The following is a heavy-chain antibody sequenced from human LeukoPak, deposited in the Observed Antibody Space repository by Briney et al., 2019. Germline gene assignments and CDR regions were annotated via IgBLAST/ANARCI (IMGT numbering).Heavy chain of an antibody. J-gene: IGHJ5*02. D-gene: IGHD6-19*01. CDR3: ARVEQWLVPWFDP. CDR2: IYYSGTT. CDR1: GYSIISYY. V-gene: IGHV4-59*01. Sequence: PSETLSLTCTVSGYSIISYYWTWIRQPPGKGLEWIGYIYYSGTTNYNPSLKSRVTISVDASKNQFSLKLSSVTAADTAVYYCARVEQWLVPWFDPWGQGTLVTVSS.